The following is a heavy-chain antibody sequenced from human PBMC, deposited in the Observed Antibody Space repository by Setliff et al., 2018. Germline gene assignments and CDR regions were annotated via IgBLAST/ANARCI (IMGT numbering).Heavy chain of an antibody. D-gene: IGHD2-8*01. CDR1: GYAVTGYH. V-gene: IGHV1-2*02. CDR3: SRLVRYCSKTTCQTASGAEL. CDR2: INPNTGGT. J-gene: IGHJ4*02. Sequence: GASVKVSCKASGYAVTGYHIHWVRQAPGQGPEWMGWINPNTGGTNYAPKFQGRVTMTRDTSIKTAYLEVNGLTSDDTAVYYCSRLVRYCSKTTCQTASGAELWGQGTLVTVSS.